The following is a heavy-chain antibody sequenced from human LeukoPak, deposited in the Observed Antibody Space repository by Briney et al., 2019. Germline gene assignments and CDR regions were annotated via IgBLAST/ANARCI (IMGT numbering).Heavy chain of an antibody. D-gene: IGHD3-22*01. V-gene: IGHV3-9*01. CDR3: AKEQDYYDSSGSDY. Sequence: GRSLRLSCAASGFTIDDYAMHWVRQAPGKGLEWVSGISWNSGSIGYADSVKGRFTISRDNAKNSLYLQMNSLRAEDTAVYYCAKEQDYYDSSGSDYWGQGTLVTVSS. CDR1: GFTIDDYA. CDR2: ISWNSGSI. J-gene: IGHJ4*02.